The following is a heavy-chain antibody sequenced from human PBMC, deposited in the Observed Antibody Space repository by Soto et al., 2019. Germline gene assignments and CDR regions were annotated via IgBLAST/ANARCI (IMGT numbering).Heavy chain of an antibody. CDR1: GFTFRSYW. Sequence: GGSLRLSCAASGFTFRSYWMTWVRQAPGKGLEFLATIKPDGSDTYYVDSVKGRFTISRDNAKNSLSLQMNSLRAEDTALYYCATDLNWSGTWGQGTMVTVSS. CDR3: ATDLNWSGT. CDR2: IKPDGSDT. J-gene: IGHJ3*01. D-gene: IGHD3-3*01. V-gene: IGHV3-7*01.